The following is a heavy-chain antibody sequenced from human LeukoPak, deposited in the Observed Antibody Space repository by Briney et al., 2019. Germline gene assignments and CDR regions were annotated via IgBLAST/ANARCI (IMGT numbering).Heavy chain of an antibody. CDR2: INHSGST. V-gene: IGHV4-34*01. D-gene: IGHD4-23*01. CDR3: ARERDYGGNSGAFDI. Sequence: SETPSLTCAVYGGSFSGYYWSWIRQPPGKGLEWIGEINHSGSTNYNPSLKSRVTISVDTSKNQFSLKLSSVTAADTAVYYCARERDYGGNSGAFDIWGQGTMVTVSS. CDR1: GGSFSGYY. J-gene: IGHJ3*02.